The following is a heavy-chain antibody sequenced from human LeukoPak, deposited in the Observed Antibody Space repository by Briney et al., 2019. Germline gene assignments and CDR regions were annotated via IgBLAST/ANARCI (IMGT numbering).Heavy chain of an antibody. Sequence: ASVNVSCKASGYTFTSYGISWVRQAPGQGLEWMGWISAYSGNTNYAQKLQGRVTMTTDTSTSTAYMELRSLRSDDTAVYYCARVRGYYDSSGPRDYWGQGTLVTVSS. D-gene: IGHD3-22*01. V-gene: IGHV1-18*01. CDR2: ISAYSGNT. J-gene: IGHJ4*02. CDR1: GYTFTSYG. CDR3: ARVRGYYDSSGPRDY.